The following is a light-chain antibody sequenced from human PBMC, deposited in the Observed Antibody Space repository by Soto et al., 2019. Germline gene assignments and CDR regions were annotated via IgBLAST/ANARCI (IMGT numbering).Light chain of an antibody. Sequence: QTALSQPASVYGSPGQSITISCTGASSALGSSNLVSWYQQYPGKAPKLVIYEGSKRPSGVSYRFSGSTSGNTASLTISGLQADDEADYYCCSYAGTTTFVAFGGGTKLTVL. J-gene: IGLJ2*01. CDR3: CSYAGTTTFVA. CDR2: EGS. CDR1: SSALGSSNL. V-gene: IGLV2-23*03.